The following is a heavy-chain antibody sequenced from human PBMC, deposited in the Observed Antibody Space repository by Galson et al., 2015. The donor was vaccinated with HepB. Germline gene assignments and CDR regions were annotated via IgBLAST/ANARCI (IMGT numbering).Heavy chain of an antibody. CDR2: ISGSGGSI. J-gene: IGHJ4*02. D-gene: IGHD3-10*01. Sequence: SLRLSCAASGFTFNIFDMSWVRQAPGKGLEWVSGISGSGGSIYYADSVKGRFTISRDNSKNTLYLQMNSLRAEDTAVYYCAKDRAYYYVSGSQGVFDYWGQGTLVSVSS. CDR3: AKDRAYYYVSGSQGVFDY. V-gene: IGHV3-23*01. CDR1: GFTFNIFD.